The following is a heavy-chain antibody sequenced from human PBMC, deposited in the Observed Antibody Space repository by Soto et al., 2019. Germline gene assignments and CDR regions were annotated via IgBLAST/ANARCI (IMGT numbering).Heavy chain of an antibody. CDR1: GFTFSSHG. Sequence: EAQLLESGGGSVQPGGSLRLSCAASGFTFSSHGMSWIRQAPGKGLEWISGLSRSGGSTYYVDSVKGRFTISRDNAKNTLDLMMKSLRVEDTALYYCARDGQYRTDGFDIWGQGTMVTVSS. CDR2: LSRSGGST. V-gene: IGHV3-23*01. J-gene: IGHJ3*02. CDR3: ARDGQYRTDGFDI. D-gene: IGHD5-12*01.